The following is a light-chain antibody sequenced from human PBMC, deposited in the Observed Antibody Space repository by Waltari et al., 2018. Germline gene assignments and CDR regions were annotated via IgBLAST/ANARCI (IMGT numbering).Light chain of an antibody. CDR2: DVS. J-gene: IGKJ4*01. CDR1: QSVSSF. CDR3: QQRRTWPLT. V-gene: IGKV3-11*01. Sequence: EIVLTQSPATLSLSPGDRATLSCRASQSVSSFLAWYQQKPGQAPRLLIYDVSNRATGIPGRFSGSGSGTDFTLTISSLEPEDFAVYYCQQRRTWPLTFGGGTKVEI.